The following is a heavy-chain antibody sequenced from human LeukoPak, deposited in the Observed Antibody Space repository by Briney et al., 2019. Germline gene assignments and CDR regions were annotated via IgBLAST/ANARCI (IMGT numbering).Heavy chain of an antibody. CDR2: IYYSGST. CDR1: GGSISSSSYY. D-gene: IGHD4-11*01. J-gene: IGHJ4*02. V-gene: IGHV4-39*01. Sequence: SQTLSLTCTVSGGSISSSSYYSGWIRQPPGKGLEWIGSIYYSGSTYYNPSLKSRVTISVDTSKNQFSLKLSSVTAADAAVYYCARSDYSNYFFYFDYWGQGTLVTVSS. CDR3: ARSDYSNYFFYFDY.